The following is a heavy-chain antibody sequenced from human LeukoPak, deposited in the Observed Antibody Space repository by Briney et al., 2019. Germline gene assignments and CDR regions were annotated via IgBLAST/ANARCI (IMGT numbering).Heavy chain of an antibody. CDR3: ARSGGEYDLVGATSNHFDI. D-gene: IGHD1-26*01. J-gene: IGHJ3*02. CDR1: GGTFSSYA. CDR2: IIPIFGTA. Sequence: SVKVSCKASGGTFSSYAISWVRQAPGQGLEWMGGIIPIFGTANYAQKFQGRVTITTDESTSTAYMELSSLRSEDTAVYYCARSGGEYDLVGATSNHFDIWGQGTMVTVSS. V-gene: IGHV1-69*05.